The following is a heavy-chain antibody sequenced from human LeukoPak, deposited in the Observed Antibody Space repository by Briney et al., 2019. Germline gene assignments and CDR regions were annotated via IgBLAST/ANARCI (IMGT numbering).Heavy chain of an antibody. D-gene: IGHD3-22*01. J-gene: IGHJ4*02. CDR3: ARGRRYYYDSSGLLDY. CDR1: GGSFSGYY. CDR2: INHSGST. V-gene: IGHV4-34*01. Sequence: SETLSLTCAVYGGSFSGYYWSWIRQPPGKGLEWIGEINHSGSTNYNPSLKSRVTISVDTSKNQFSLKLSSVTAADTAVYYCARGRRYYYDSSGLLDYWGQGTPVTVSS.